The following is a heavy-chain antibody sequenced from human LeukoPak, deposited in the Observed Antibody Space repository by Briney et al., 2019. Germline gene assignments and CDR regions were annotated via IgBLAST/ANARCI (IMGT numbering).Heavy chain of an antibody. CDR1: VFTFSSYS. J-gene: IGHJ4*02. D-gene: IGHD3-22*01. Sequence: GGFLRLSCAASVFTFSSYSMSWVRQAPGKGLEWVSGISGSGDNTYYADSVKGRFTISRDNSKNTLYVQVNSLGTEDTAAYYCAKGSYYDSSGSFYFDYWGQGTLVTVSS. CDR2: ISGSGDNT. CDR3: AKGSYYDSSGSFYFDY. V-gene: IGHV3-23*01.